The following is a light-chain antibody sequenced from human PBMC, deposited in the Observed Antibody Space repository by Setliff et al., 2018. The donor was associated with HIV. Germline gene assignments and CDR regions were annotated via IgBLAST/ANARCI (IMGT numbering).Light chain of an antibody. CDR2: DAS. CDR1: QTVSTN. CDR3: QQYNGWPT. V-gene: IGKV3-15*01. J-gene: IGKJ1*01. Sequence: EIVMTQSPATLSVSPGERATLSCRVSQTVSTNLAWYQQKPGQAPSLLIHDASTRATGIPARFSGSGSGTEFTLTISSLQSEDFAVYYCQQYNGWPTFGQGTKV.